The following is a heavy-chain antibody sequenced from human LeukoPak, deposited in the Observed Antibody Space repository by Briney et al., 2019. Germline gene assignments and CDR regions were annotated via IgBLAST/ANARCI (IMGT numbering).Heavy chain of an antibody. D-gene: IGHD2-15*01. CDR1: GFTFSSYG. V-gene: IGHV3-30*18. Sequence: GGSLRLSCAASGFTFSSYGMHWVRQAPGKGLDWVAFISYDGRNEYYADSVKGRFTISRDNSESTLSLQMNSLRAADTAVYYCAKDGPIVERNILGVVAVAPGLCGYYFDFWGQGTLVTVSS. CDR2: ISYDGRNE. CDR3: AKDGPIVERNILGVVAVAPGLCGYYFDF. J-gene: IGHJ4*02.